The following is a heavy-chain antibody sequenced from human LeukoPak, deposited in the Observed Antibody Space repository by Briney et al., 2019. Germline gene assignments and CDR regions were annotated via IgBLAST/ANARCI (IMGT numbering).Heavy chain of an antibody. D-gene: IGHD3-22*01. Sequence: ASVKVSCKASGFTFTSSAMRWVRQARGQRLEWIGWIVVGSGNTNYAQKFQERVTITRDMSTSTAYMELSSLRSEDTAVYYCAADRYDNSGYYHFDYWGQGTLVTVSS. V-gene: IGHV1-58*02. CDR3: AADRYDNSGYYHFDY. CDR1: GFTFTSSA. J-gene: IGHJ4*02. CDR2: IVVGSGNT.